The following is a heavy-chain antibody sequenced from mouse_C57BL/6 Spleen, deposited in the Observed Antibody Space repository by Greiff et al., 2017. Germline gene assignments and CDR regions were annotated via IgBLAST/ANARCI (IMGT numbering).Heavy chain of an antibody. CDR1: GYAFSSSW. CDR2: IYPGDGDT. D-gene: IGHD3-1*01. J-gene: IGHJ2*01. CDR3: AYSLYYCDY. Sequence: VQLQQSGPELVKPGASVKISCKASGYAFSSSWMHWVKQRPGKGLEWIGRIYPGDGDTKYNGKFKGKATLTADKSSRTAYMQRSSLTSEDSAVYVWAYSLYYCDYWGQGTTRTVSS. V-gene: IGHV1-82*01.